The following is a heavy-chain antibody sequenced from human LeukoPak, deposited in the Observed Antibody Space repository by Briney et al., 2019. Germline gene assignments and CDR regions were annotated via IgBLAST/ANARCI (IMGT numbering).Heavy chain of an antibody. CDR1: GFTFSSYE. CDR2: ISSSSSYI. D-gene: IGHD4-17*01. J-gene: IGHJ4*02. CDR3: GSEADTVTTYCIDY. V-gene: IGHV3-21*01. Sequence: AGGSLRLSCAASGFTFSSYEMNWVRQAPGKGLEWVSSISSSSSYIYYADSVKGRFTISRDNAKNSLYLQMNSLRAEDTAVYYCGSEADTVTTYCIDYWGQGTLVTVSS.